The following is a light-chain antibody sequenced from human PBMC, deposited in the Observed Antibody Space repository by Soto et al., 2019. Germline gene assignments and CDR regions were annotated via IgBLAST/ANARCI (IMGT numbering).Light chain of an antibody. CDR3: QQYNSWPLYT. J-gene: IGKJ3*01. V-gene: IGKV3-15*01. Sequence: EIVMTQSPATLSVSPGERATLSCRASQSVSSNLAWYQQKPGQAPRLLIYGASTRATDIPVRFSGSGSGTEFTRNIISLQSEDVAVYYCQQYNSWPLYTFGPGTKMDIK. CDR2: GAS. CDR1: QSVSSN.